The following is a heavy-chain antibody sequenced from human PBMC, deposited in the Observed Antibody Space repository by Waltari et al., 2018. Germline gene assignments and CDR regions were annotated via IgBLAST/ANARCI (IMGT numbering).Heavy chain of an antibody. CDR2: IYHMGRT. J-gene: IGHJ4*02. CDR1: GYSISSGYY. Sequence: QVQLQESGPGLVKPSETLSLTCAVSGYSISSGYYWGWIRQPPGKGLEWIGSIYHMGRTDSNQSLNSRVTISVDTSKNQFSLKLSSVTAADTAVYYCARGCSGGSCYLDYWGQGTLVTVSS. CDR3: ARGCSGGSCYLDY. D-gene: IGHD2-15*01. V-gene: IGHV4-38-2*01.